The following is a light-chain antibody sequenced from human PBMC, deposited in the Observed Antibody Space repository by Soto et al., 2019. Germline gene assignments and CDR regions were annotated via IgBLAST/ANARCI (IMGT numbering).Light chain of an antibody. CDR1: QNVLYSSNNKNY. J-gene: IGKJ2*01. CDR2: WAS. CDR3: QQYYSNPPT. Sequence: IVMTQSPDSLAVSLGERATINCKSSQNVLYSSNNKNYLAWYQQTPGQPPKLLIYWASTRESGVPDRFSGSGSVTDFTLTISSLHAEDVAVYYCQQYYSNPPTFGQGTKVEIK. V-gene: IGKV4-1*01.